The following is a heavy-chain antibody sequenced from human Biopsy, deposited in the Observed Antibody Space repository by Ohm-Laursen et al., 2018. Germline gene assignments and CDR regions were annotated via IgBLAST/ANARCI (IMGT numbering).Heavy chain of an antibody. CDR3: ARVSRSIYDSTFDSFNI. CDR1: GGSFSTYY. J-gene: IGHJ3*02. CDR2: IDYRGST. V-gene: IGHV4-59*01. Sequence: GTLSLTCSVSGGSFSTYYWTWIRQPPGKGLEWIACIDYRGSTNYNPSLKSRVSISIDTSKNQLSLRLNSVTAADTAVYYCARVSRSIYDSTFDSFNIWGPGTMVTVSS. D-gene: IGHD3-22*01.